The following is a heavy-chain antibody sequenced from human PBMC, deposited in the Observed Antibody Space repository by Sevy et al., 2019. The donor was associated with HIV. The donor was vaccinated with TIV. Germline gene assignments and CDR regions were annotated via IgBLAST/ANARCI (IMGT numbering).Heavy chain of an antibody. CDR2: IYSGGNT. Sequence: SETLSLTCTVSGASISNYHWSWFRQPAGKGLEWIGRIYSGGNTNYNPSLKSRVTMSVDASKNQFFLNLSSVTAADTAVYYCARANFCSSTSCYDYWGQGSLVTVSS. CDR3: ARANFCSSTSCYDY. CDR1: GASISNYH. J-gene: IGHJ4*02. D-gene: IGHD2-2*01. V-gene: IGHV4-4*07.